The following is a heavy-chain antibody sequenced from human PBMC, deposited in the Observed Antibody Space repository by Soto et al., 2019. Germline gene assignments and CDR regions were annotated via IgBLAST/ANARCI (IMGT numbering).Heavy chain of an antibody. CDR1: GGSISSYY. CDR3: ARDAVLMMYGRWYNWFDP. Sequence: PSETLSLTCTVSGGSISSYYWSWVRQPPGKGLEWIGYIYYSGSTNYNPSLKSRVTISVDTSKNQFSLHLTSVTAADTAVYYCARDAVLMMYGRWYNWFDPWGQGTLVTVSS. V-gene: IGHV4-59*01. D-gene: IGHD2-8*01. CDR2: IYYSGST. J-gene: IGHJ5*02.